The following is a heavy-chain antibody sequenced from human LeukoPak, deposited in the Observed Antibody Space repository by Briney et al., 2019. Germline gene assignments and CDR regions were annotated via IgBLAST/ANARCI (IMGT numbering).Heavy chain of an antibody. J-gene: IGHJ4*02. CDR3: ARGFASNWGFDS. CDR2: IYNTGTT. D-gene: IGHD7-27*01. CDR1: RYSISSGDY. Sequence: SETLSLTCTVSRYSISSGDYWAWIRQPPGEGLVWIGNIYNTGTTYYNPSLKSRVTISVDTSKNQFSLSLTSVPAADTAFYFCARGFASNWGFDSWGLGTLVTVSS. V-gene: IGHV4-38-2*02.